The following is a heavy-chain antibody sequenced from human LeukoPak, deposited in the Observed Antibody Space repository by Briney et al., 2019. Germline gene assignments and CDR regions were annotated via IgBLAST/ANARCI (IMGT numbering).Heavy chain of an antibody. CDR1: GGSISSYY. V-gene: IGHV4-59*01. CDR2: IYYSGST. CDR3: ARLSLWFGECIFDY. D-gene: IGHD3-10*01. J-gene: IGHJ4*02. Sequence: PSETLSLTCTVSGGSISSYYWSWIRQPPGKGLEWIGYIYYSGSTNYNPSLKSRVTISVDTSKNQFSLKLSSVTAADTAVYYCARLSLWFGECIFDYWGQGTLVTVSS.